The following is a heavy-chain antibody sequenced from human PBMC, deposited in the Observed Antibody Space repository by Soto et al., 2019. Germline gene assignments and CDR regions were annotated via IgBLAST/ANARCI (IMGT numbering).Heavy chain of an antibody. D-gene: IGHD3-10*01. Sequence: QVQLQESGPGLLKPSETLSLTCTVSYASINNYHWTWIRQPPGKGLEWIAYIYYTGTTNFNPSLKSRVTTSMDTSKNQFSLNLRSVTASDTAVYYCATRRGLGEVSPYFDYWGQGRMVTVSS. CDR1: YASINNYH. CDR2: IYYTGTT. V-gene: IGHV4-59*08. J-gene: IGHJ4*02. CDR3: ATRRGLGEVSPYFDY.